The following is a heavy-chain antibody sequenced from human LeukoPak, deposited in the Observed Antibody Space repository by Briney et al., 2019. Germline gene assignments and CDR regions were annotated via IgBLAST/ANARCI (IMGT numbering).Heavy chain of an antibody. V-gene: IGHV3-74*01. D-gene: IGHD4-11*01. CDR3: AREAGSSVNCDY. J-gene: IGHJ4*02. CDR2: INSDGSST. CDR1: GFIFSSFN. Sequence: GGSLRLSCAASGFIFSSFNMHWVRQAPGKGLVWVSRINSDGSSTTYADSVKGRFTMSRDNAKNTLYLQMNSLRAEDTAVYYCAREAGSSVNCDYWGQGTLVTVSS.